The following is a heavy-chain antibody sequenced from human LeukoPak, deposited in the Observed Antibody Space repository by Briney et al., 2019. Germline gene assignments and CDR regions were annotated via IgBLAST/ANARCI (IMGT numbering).Heavy chain of an antibody. Sequence: KPSETLSLTCTVSGFTISSYYWSWIRQPPGKGLEWVGYIYYSGSTNYNPSRKSRVTISVDTSKNQFSLKLSSVTAADTAVYYCARVHYYPGAFDIWGQGTMVTVSS. CDR3: ARVHYYPGAFDI. V-gene: IGHV4-59*01. J-gene: IGHJ3*02. D-gene: IGHD3-22*01. CDR2: IYYSGST. CDR1: GFTISSYY.